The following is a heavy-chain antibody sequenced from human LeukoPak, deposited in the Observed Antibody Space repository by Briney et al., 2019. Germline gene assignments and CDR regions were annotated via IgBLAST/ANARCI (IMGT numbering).Heavy chain of an antibody. V-gene: IGHV4-59*01. CDR3: ARGGGTMVRGVIWAYGMDV. Sequence: SETLSLTCTVSGGSISSYYWSWIRQPPGKGLEWIGYIYYSGSTNYNPSLKSRVTISVDTSKNQFSLKLSSVTAADTAVYYCARGGGTMVRGVIWAYGMDVWGQGTTVTVSS. J-gene: IGHJ6*02. D-gene: IGHD3-10*01. CDR2: IYYSGST. CDR1: GGSISSYY.